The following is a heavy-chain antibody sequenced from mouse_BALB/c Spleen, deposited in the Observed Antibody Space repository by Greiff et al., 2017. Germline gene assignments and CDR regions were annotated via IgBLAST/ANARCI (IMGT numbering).Heavy chain of an antibody. V-gene: IGHV5-17*02. J-gene: IGHJ1*01. Sequence: EVKLVESGGGLVQPGGSRKLSCAASGFTFSSFGMHWVRQAPEKGLEWVAYISSGSSTIYYADTVKGRFTISRDNPKNTLFLQMTSLRSEDTAMYYCARGWDRYFDVWGAGTTVTVSS. CDR1: GFTFSSFG. CDR3: ARGWDRYFDV. D-gene: IGHD4-1*01. CDR2: ISSGSSTI.